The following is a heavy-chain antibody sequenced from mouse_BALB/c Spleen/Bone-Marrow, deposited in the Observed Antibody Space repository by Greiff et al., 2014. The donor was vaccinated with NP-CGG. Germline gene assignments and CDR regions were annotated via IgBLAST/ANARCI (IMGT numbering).Heavy chain of an antibody. V-gene: IGHV1-7*01. CDR1: GYTFTSYW. D-gene: IGHD2-14*01. J-gene: IGHJ2*01. Sequence: VQRVESGAELAKPGASVKMSCKASGYTFTSYWMHWVKQRPGQGLEWIGYINPSTGYTEYNQKFKDKATLTADKSSSTAYMQLSSLTSEDSAVYYCARHYRSYFDYWGQGTTLTVSS. CDR2: INPSTGYT. CDR3: ARHYRSYFDY.